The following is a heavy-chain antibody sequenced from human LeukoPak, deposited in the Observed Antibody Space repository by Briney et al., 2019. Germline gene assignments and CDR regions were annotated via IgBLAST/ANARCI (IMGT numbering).Heavy chain of an antibody. D-gene: IGHD3-22*01. CDR1: GFTFSSYA. Sequence: GGSLRLSCAASGFTFSSYAMSWVRQAPGKGLEWVSAISGSGGRTYYADSVKGRFTISRDNSKSTVYLQMNSLRAEDTAVYCCAKGGYYDSSGYGAGYNFDYWGQGTLVTVSS. CDR3: AKGGYYDSSGYGAGYNFDY. V-gene: IGHV3-23*01. J-gene: IGHJ4*02. CDR2: ISGSGGRT.